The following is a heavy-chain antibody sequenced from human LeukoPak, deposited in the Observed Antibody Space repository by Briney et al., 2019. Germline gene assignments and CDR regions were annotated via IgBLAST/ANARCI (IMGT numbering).Heavy chain of an antibody. CDR3: AKDLGDGYNLAPLDY. Sequence: GGSLRLSCAASGFTIDDYAMHWVRQAPGKGLEWVSGISWNSGSIGYADSVKGRFTISRDNAKNSLYLQMNSLRAEDMALYYCAKDLGDGYNLAPLDYWGQGTLVTVSS. V-gene: IGHV3-9*03. CDR2: ISWNSGSI. CDR1: GFTIDDYA. D-gene: IGHD5-24*01. J-gene: IGHJ4*02.